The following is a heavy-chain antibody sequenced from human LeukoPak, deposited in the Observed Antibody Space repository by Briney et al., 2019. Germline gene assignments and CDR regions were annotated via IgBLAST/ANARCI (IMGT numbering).Heavy chain of an antibody. Sequence: PSETLSLTCTVSGASISSSSYYWGWIRQPPGKGLEWIGSIYYSGSTYYNPSLKSRVTISVDTSKNQFSLKLSSVTAADTAVYYCAREFSRYQLLSGWFDPWGQGTLVTVSS. CDR1: GASISSSSYY. D-gene: IGHD2-2*01. CDR2: IYYSGST. V-gene: IGHV4-39*01. CDR3: AREFSRYQLLSGWFDP. J-gene: IGHJ5*02.